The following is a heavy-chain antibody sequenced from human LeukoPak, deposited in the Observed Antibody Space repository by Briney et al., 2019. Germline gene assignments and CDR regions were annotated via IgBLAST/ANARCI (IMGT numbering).Heavy chain of an antibody. V-gene: IGHV4-39*01. CDR2: IYYSGSA. J-gene: IGHJ4*02. Sequence: PSETLSLTCTVSGGSISSSNYYWGWIRQPPGKGLEWIGSIYYSGSAYYNPSLKSRVTIAVDTSKNQFSLKLSSVTAADTAVYYCARVGYYDSSGYYTTLFDYWGQGTLVTVSS. D-gene: IGHD3-22*01. CDR1: GGSISSSNYY. CDR3: ARVGYYDSSGYYTTLFDY.